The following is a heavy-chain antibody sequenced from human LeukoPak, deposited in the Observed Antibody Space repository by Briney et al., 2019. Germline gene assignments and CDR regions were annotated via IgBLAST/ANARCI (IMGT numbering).Heavy chain of an antibody. D-gene: IGHD3-3*01. Sequence: PGGSLRLSCAASGFTFDDYGMNWVRQAPGKGREWVSGINWNGGSTGYADSVKGRFTISRDNAKNSLYLQMNSLRAEDTALYYCASTIFGGFDPGGQGPLVTVSS. CDR2: INWNGGST. CDR3: ASTIFGGFDP. V-gene: IGHV3-20*04. J-gene: IGHJ5*02. CDR1: GFTFDDYG.